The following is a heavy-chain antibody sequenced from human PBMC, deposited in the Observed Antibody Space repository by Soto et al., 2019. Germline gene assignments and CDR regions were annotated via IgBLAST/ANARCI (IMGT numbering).Heavy chain of an antibody. Sequence: QVQLVQSGAEVKKPGSSVKVSCKASGGTFSSYTISWVRQAPGQGPEWMGRIIPILGIANYAQKFQGRVTITADKSTSTAYLELSRLNYDETAVYYYASDKFRNWFDPWCQGTLVTVSS. CDR2: IIPILGIA. CDR3: ASDKFRNWFDP. CDR1: GGTFSSYT. J-gene: IGHJ5*02. D-gene: IGHD3-22*01. V-gene: IGHV1-69*02.